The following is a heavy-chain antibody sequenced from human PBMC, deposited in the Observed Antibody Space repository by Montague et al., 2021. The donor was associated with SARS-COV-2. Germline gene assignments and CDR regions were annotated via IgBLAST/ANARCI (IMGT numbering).Heavy chain of an antibody. CDR1: GGSINSNSYY. V-gene: IGHV4-39*02. D-gene: IGHD3-9*01. CDR3: VRGGYSDWLLPFEY. CDR2: IYYSGRH. J-gene: IGHJ4*02. Sequence: SETLSLTCTVSGGSINSNSYYWGWIRQPPGQGLEWIGSIYYSGRHYYNPSLKSRVTMSVDTPKSHLSLNLSSVTAADTAVFYCVRGGYSDWLLPFEYWGQGTLVTVSS.